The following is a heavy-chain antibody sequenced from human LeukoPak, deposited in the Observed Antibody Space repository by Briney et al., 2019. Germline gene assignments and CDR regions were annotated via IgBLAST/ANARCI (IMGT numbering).Heavy chain of an antibody. V-gene: IGHV1-18*01. D-gene: IGHD3-3*01. CDR2: ISAYNGNT. CDR1: GYTFTSYG. J-gene: IGHJ4*02. Sequence: GASVKVSCKASGYTFTSYGISWGRQAPGQGLEWMGWISAYNGNTNYAQKLQGRVTMTTDTYTSKAYKELRGLRSDDTAVYYCAREEAYYDFWSGYYGGYCFDYWGQGTLVTVSS. CDR3: AREEAYYDFWSGYYGGYCFDY.